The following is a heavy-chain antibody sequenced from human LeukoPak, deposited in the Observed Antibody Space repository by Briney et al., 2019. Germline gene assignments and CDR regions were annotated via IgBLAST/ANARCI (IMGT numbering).Heavy chain of an antibody. CDR1: GFTFSSYA. Sequence: GGPLRLSCAASGFTFSSYAMSWVRQAPGKGLEWVSAISGSGGSTYYADSVKGRFTISRDNSKNTLYLQMNSLRAEDTAVYYCARDLYRIAVVLHYFDYWGQGTLVTVSS. V-gene: IGHV3-23*01. J-gene: IGHJ4*02. D-gene: IGHD3-22*01. CDR2: ISGSGGST. CDR3: ARDLYRIAVVLHYFDY.